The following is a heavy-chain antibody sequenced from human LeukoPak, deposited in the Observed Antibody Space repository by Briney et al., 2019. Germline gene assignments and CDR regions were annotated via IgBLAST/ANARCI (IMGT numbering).Heavy chain of an antibody. CDR1: GYTFTSYG. CDR2: ISAYNGNT. CDR3: ARIQLSSVIGYNYVWGSSNREIDY. Sequence: ASVKVSCKASGYTFTSYGISWVRRAPGQGLEWMGWISAYNGNTNYAQKLQGRVTMTTDTSTSTAYMELRSLRSDDTAVYYCARIQLSSVIGYNYVWGSSNREIDYWGQGTLVTVSS. D-gene: IGHD3-16*01. V-gene: IGHV1-18*01. J-gene: IGHJ4*02.